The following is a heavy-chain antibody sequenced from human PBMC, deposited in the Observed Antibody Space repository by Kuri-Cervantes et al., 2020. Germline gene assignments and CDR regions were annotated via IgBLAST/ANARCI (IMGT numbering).Heavy chain of an antibody. J-gene: IGHJ4*02. CDR3: AWGRSHSGSFSFDY. CDR2: ISGSSSYI. CDR1: GFTFSIYK. D-gene: IGHD1-26*01. Sequence: GESLKISCAASGFTFSIYKMSWVRQAPGKGLEWVSSISGSSSYIYYADSVKGRFTISRDNAKSSLYLQMNSLRAEDTAVYYCAWGRSHSGSFSFDYWGQGTLVTVSS. V-gene: IGHV3-21*01.